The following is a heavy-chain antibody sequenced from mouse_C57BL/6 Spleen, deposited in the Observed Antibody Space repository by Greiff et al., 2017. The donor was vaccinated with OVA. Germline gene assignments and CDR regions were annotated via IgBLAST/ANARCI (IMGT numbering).Heavy chain of an antibody. CDR1: GYTFTDYY. V-gene: IGHV1-75*01. D-gene: IGHD1-1*01. J-gene: IGHJ2*01. Sequence: QVQLQQSGPELVKPGASVKITCKASGYTFTDYYINWVKQRPGQGLEWIGWIFTGSGSAYYNEKFKGKATLTVDKSSSTAYMLLSSLTSEDSAVYFCARLDYGSSYYFDDWGKGTTLTVSS. CDR2: IFTGSGSA. CDR3: ARLDYGSSYYFDD.